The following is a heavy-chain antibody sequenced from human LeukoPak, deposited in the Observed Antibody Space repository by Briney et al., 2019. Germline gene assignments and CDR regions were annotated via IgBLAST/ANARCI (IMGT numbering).Heavy chain of an antibody. CDR3: ARDRETYYDILTGYYTLGDAFDI. V-gene: IGHV3-74*01. CDR2: INRDGSST. CDR1: GFTFSTYW. J-gene: IGHJ3*02. Sequence: GGSLRLSCAASGFTFSTYWMHWVRHAPGKGLVWVSRINRDGSSTSYADSVKGRFTISRDNAKNTLYLQMNSPRAEDTAVYYCARDRETYYDILTGYYTLGDAFDIWGQGTMVTVSS. D-gene: IGHD3-9*01.